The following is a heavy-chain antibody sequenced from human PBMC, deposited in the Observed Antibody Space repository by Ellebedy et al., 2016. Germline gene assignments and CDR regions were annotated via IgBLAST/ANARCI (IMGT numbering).Heavy chain of an antibody. Sequence: GGSLRLSCVASGFTVSTNYMTWVRQAPGKGLEWVSVIYAGGSTYYADSVKGRFTISRDNSKNTLYLQMNSLRVEDTAIYYCARDRITGVVMWYFDLWGRGTLVTVSS. J-gene: IGHJ2*01. CDR2: IYAGGST. D-gene: IGHD1-14*01. CDR3: ARDRITGVVMWYFDL. CDR1: GFTVSTNY. V-gene: IGHV3-53*01.